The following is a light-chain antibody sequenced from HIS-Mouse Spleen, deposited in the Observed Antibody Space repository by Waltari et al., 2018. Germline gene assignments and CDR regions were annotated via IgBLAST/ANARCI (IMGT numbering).Light chain of an antibody. CDR3: SSYAGSNNFGV. CDR2: GVS. J-gene: IGLJ2*01. CDR1: SSDVGGYNY. V-gene: IGLV2-8*01. Sequence: QSALTQPPSASGSPGQSVTISCTGTSSDVGGYNYVSWYQQHPGKAPKLMIYGVSKRRAGVPDRFSGSKSGNTASLTVPGLQAEDEADYYCSSYAGSNNFGVFGGGTKLTVL.